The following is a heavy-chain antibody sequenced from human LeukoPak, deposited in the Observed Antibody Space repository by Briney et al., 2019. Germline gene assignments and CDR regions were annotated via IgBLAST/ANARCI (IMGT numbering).Heavy chain of an antibody. CDR3: AKSGTNYYGSGSYYSPNYFDY. CDR1: GFSFSAYP. V-gene: IGHV3-23*01. Sequence: GGSLRLSCAASGFSFSAYPMGWVRQAPGEGLQWLSGISASGDVTFHADRVKGRFAISRDNSKNTLYLQMTGLRAGDTAEYYCAKSGTNYYGSGSYYSPNYFDYWGQGTLVTVSS. J-gene: IGHJ4*02. CDR2: ISASGDVT. D-gene: IGHD3-10*01.